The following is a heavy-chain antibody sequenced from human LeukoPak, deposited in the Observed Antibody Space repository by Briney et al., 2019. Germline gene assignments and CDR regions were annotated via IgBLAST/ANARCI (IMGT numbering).Heavy chain of an antibody. CDR2: INPNGGGT. CDR1: GYTFTGYY. D-gene: IGHD2-21*01. Sequence: ASVKVSCKASGYTFTGYYMHWVRQAPGQGLEWMGGINPNGGGTNYAQKFQGRVTMTRDTSISTAYMELSRLRSDDTAVYYCARQPYFDAFDIWGQGTMVTVSS. CDR3: ARQPYFDAFDI. J-gene: IGHJ3*02. V-gene: IGHV1-2*02.